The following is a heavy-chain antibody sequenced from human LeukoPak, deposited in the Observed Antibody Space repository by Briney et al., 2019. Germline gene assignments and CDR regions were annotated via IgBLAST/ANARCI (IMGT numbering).Heavy chain of an antibody. V-gene: IGHV4-61*02. CDR2: IYTSGST. CDR3: ARNQYRDYGSFDP. Sequence: TSETLSLTCTVSGGSISSGSYYWSWIRQPAGKGLEWIGRIYTSGSTNYNPSLKSRVTISVDTSKNQFSLKLSSVTAADTAVYYCARNQYRDYGSFDPWGQGTLVTVSS. J-gene: IGHJ5*02. D-gene: IGHD3-10*01. CDR1: GGSISSGSYY.